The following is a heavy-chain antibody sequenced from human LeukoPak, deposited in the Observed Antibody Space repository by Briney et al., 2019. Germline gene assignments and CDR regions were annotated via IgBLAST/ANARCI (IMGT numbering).Heavy chain of an antibody. V-gene: IGHV1-8*01. Sequence: ASVKVSCKASGYTFTSYDINWVRPATGQGLEWMGWMNPNSGNTGYAQKFQGRVTMTRDTSISTAYMELSSLRSEDTAVYYCAREYPADAFDIWGQGTMVTVSS. D-gene: IGHD2/OR15-2a*01. CDR2: MNPNSGNT. J-gene: IGHJ3*02. CDR3: AREYPADAFDI. CDR1: GYTFTSYD.